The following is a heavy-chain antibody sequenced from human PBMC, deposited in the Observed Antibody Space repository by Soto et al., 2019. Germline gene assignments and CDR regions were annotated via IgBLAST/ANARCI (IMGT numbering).Heavy chain of an antibody. V-gene: IGHV3-30-3*01. Sequence: PGGSLRLSCAASGFTFSSYAMHWVRQAPGKGLEWVAVISYDGSNKYYADSVKGRFTISRDNSKNTLYLQMNSLRAEDTAVYYCARDRQYCSGGSCYFTNWFDPWGQGTLVTV. J-gene: IGHJ5*02. CDR2: ISYDGSNK. D-gene: IGHD2-15*01. CDR1: GFTFSSYA. CDR3: ARDRQYCSGGSCYFTNWFDP.